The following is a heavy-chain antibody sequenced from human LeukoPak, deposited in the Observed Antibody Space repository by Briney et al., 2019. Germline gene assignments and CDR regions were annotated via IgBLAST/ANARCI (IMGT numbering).Heavy chain of an antibody. CDR3: ARDLGCSTSSCRYNWFDP. D-gene: IGHD2-2*01. V-gene: IGHV3-23*01. CDR2: ISQSGGRST. CDR1: GFTFSNYA. J-gene: IGHJ5*02. Sequence: PGGSLRLSCAASGFTFSNYAMTWVRQAPGEGLEWVAFISQSGGRSTDYADSVRGRFTISRDNSEDTLYLQMNSLRAEDTAACHCARDLGCSTSSCRYNWFDPWGQGTLVTVSS.